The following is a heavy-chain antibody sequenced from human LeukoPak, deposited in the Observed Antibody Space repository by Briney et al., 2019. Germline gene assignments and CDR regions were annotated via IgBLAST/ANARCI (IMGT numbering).Heavy chain of an antibody. CDR3: AKDVYNKAFDY. J-gene: IGHJ4*02. V-gene: IGHV3-23*01. Sequence: GGSLRLSCAASGFTFSSYEMNWVRQAPGKGLEWVSAISDSGGSTYYVESVKGRFTISRDGSKNTLYLQMNSLRAEDTAIYYCAKDVYNKAFDYWGQGTLVTVSS. CDR1: GFTFSSYE. D-gene: IGHD5-24*01. CDR2: ISDSGGST.